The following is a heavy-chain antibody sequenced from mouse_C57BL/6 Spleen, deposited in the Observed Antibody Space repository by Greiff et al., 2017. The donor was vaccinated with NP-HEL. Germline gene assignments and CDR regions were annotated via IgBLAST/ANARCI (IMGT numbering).Heavy chain of an antibody. CDR2: IDPEDGDT. CDR3: AGPMKYAYVWFAY. CDR1: GFNFKDYY. Sequence: EVQLQQSGAELVRPGASVKFSCTASGFNFKDYYMHWVKQRPEQGLEWIGRIDPEDGDTDYAPKFQGKATMTADTSSNTAYLQLSSLTSQDTAVYFCAGPMKYAYVWFAYWGQGTLVTVSA. J-gene: IGHJ3*01. V-gene: IGHV14-1*01. D-gene: IGHD2-2*01.